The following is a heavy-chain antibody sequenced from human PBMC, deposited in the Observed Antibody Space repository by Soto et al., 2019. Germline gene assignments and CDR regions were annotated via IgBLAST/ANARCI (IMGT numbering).Heavy chain of an antibody. V-gene: IGHV2-26*01. CDR2: IFSNGED. CDR3: ARIHSLTGWFCDRAFDL. D-gene: IGHD6-19*01. CDR1: GFSLRDSRRG. Sequence: SGPTLVNPTGPLTLTCTFSGFSLRDSRRGGSWIRRPPGKALEWLAHIFSNGEDSYSLSLKARLLISKDTSKSQGCRTTLKLDPLDTATYSCARIHSLTGWFCDRAFDLWGPGTMVTVSS. J-gene: IGHJ3*01.